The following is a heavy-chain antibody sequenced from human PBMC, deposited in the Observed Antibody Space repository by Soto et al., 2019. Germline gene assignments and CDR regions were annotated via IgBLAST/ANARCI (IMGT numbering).Heavy chain of an antibody. CDR2: IYYSGST. CDR3: ARGRFLEWLFFKSPPDAFDI. CDR1: GGSISSGDYY. V-gene: IGHV4-30-4*01. D-gene: IGHD3-3*01. Sequence: SETLSLTCTVSGGSISSGDYYWSWIRQPPGKGLEWIGYIYYSGSTYYNPSLKSRVTISVDTSKNQFSLKLSSVTAADTAVYYCARGRFLEWLFFKSPPDAFDIWGQGTMVTVSS. J-gene: IGHJ3*02.